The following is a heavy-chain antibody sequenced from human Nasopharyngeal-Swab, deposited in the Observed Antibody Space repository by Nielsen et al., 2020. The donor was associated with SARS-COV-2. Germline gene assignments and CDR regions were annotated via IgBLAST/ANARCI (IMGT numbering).Heavy chain of an antibody. CDR3: ARGGLLELGFYWYFDL. V-gene: IGHV3-30-3*01. D-gene: IGHD2-21*02. CDR1: GLAFSSYA. J-gene: IGHJ2*01. CDR2: ISYDGSNK. Sequence: GGSRSLYCAASGLAFSSYAMHWVRQAPGKGLEWVAVISYDGSNKYYADSVKGRFTISRDNSKNTLYLQMNSLRAEDTAVYYCARGGLLELGFYWYFDLWGRGTLVTVSS.